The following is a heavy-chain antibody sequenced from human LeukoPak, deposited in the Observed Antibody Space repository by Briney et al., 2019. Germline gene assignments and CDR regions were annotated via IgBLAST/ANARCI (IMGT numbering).Heavy chain of an antibody. Sequence: GGSLRLSCAASGFTFSSYSMNWVRQAPGKGLEWVSSISSSSSYIYYADSVKGRFTISRDNAKNSLYLQMNSLRAEDTAVYYCARDRMVAVSFDYWGQGTLVTVSS. J-gene: IGHJ4*02. CDR2: ISSSSSYI. CDR3: ARDRMVAVSFDY. V-gene: IGHV3-21*01. D-gene: IGHD2-8*01. CDR1: GFTFSSYS.